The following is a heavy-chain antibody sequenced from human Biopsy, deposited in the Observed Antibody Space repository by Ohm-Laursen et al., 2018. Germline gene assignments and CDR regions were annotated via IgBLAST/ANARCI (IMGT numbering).Heavy chain of an antibody. J-gene: IGHJ3*02. D-gene: IGHD3-10*01. CDR3: ARGEAGVYDALDI. CDR1: GGSISSDY. Sequence: SDTLSLTWTVSGGSISSDYWSWIRQTPGKGLEWIGYIYYSGSTNYNPSLKSRVTISVAADTSKSQFSLRLSSVTAADTAMYYCARGEAGVYDALDIWGQGTMVIVSS. CDR2: IYYSGST. V-gene: IGHV4-59*07.